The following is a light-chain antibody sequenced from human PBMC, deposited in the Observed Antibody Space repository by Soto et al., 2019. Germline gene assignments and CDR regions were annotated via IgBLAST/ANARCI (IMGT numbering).Light chain of an antibody. J-gene: IGKJ1*01. CDR2: DAS. Sequence: VQMAQSPSTRAPTLGAQVTNTGRASQSISNRLAWYQQKPGKAPKLLIYDASSFQSGVPSRFSGSGSQTEFTLTISSLKTDASATYYCQQYNSYSLTFGQGTKVDIK. CDR1: QSISNR. CDR3: QQYNSYSLT. V-gene: IGKV1-5*01.